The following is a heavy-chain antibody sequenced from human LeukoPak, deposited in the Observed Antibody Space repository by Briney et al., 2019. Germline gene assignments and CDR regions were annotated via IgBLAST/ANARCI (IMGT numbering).Heavy chain of an antibody. J-gene: IGHJ6*03. CDR3: AKDLVGKGYYYYMDV. CDR2: ISSSSSTK. Sequence: GVSLRLSCAASGFTFSSYSMNWVRQAPGKGLEWVSYISSSSSTKYYADSVKGRFTISRDNAKNSLYLQMNSLRAEDTAVYYCAKDLVGKGYYYYMDVWGKGTTVTVSS. CDR1: GFTFSSYS. D-gene: IGHD6-6*01. V-gene: IGHV3-48*04.